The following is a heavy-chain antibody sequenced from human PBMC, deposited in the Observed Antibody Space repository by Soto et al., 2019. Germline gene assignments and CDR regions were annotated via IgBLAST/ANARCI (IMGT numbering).Heavy chain of an antibody. CDR1: GYTFSDYG. V-gene: IGHV1-18*01. CDR2: ISGYNGNT. Sequence: ASVKVSCKASGYTFSDYGIGCVRQAPGQGLEWMGWISGYNGNTNYAQKIQGRVTMTRDTSTSTAHMELRSLRSDDTAVYYCARGLGIATGHDYWGQGTLVTVSS. CDR3: ARGLGIATGHDY. J-gene: IGHJ4*02. D-gene: IGHD6-13*01.